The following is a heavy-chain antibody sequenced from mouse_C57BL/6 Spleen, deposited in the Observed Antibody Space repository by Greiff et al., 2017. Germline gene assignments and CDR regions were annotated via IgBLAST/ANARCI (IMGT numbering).Heavy chain of an antibody. D-gene: IGHD4-1*01. CDR1: GFSFNTYA. J-gene: IGHJ2*01. V-gene: IGHV10-1*01. CDR2: IRSKSNNYAT. Sequence: GGGLVQPNGSLKLSCAASGFSFNTYAMNWVRQAPGKGLEWVARIRSKSNNYATYYADSVKDRFTISRDDSESMLYLQMNNLKTEDTAMYYCVRQGNWDYFDYWGQGTTLTVSS. CDR3: VRQGNWDYFDY.